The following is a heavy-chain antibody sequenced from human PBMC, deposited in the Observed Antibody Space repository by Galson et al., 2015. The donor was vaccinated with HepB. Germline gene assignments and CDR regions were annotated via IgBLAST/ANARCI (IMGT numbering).Heavy chain of an antibody. Sequence: SLRLSCAASGFTFSSYAMSWVRQAPGKGLEWVSAISGSGGSTYYADSVKGRFTISRDNSKNTLYLQMNSLRAEDTAVYYCAKDRADTAMVGGGFDYWGQGTLVTVSS. J-gene: IGHJ4*02. CDR1: GFTFSSYA. CDR2: ISGSGGST. D-gene: IGHD5-18*01. CDR3: AKDRADTAMVGGGFDY. V-gene: IGHV3-23*01.